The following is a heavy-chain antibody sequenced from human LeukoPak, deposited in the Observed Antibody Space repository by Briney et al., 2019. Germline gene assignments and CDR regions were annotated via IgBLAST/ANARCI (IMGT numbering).Heavy chain of an antibody. CDR1: GFTFSSYS. V-gene: IGHV3-48*02. CDR2: ISSDSGTI. Sequence: GGSLRLSCAASGFTFSSYSMIWVRQAPGKGLYWVSYISSDSGTIYYADSVKGRFTISRDNARNSLFLQMNSLRDEDTAVYYCARDTSVAGYFDYWGQGTLVTVSS. J-gene: IGHJ4*02. CDR3: ARDTSVAGYFDY. D-gene: IGHD6-19*01.